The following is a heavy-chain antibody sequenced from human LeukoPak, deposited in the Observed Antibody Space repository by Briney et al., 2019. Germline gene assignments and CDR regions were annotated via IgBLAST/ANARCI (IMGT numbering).Heavy chain of an antibody. CDR2: ISSSSTI. Sequence: GGSLRLSCAASGFTFSDYYMNWVRQAPGKGLEWVSSISSSSTIYYADSVKGRFTISRDNAKNSLYLQMNSLRAEDTAMYYCASLSQYPSAWFDPWGQGTLVTVSS. CDR3: ASLSQYPSAWFDP. V-gene: IGHV3-69-1*01. D-gene: IGHD2/OR15-2a*01. CDR1: GFTFSDYY. J-gene: IGHJ5*02.